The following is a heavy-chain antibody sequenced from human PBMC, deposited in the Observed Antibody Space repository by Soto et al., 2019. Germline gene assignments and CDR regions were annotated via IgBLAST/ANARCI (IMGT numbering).Heavy chain of an antibody. CDR1: GDSIGTTHSY. CDR2: ITYSGST. CDR3: ARDEGTGNVWPLDY. Sequence: PSETLSLTCTVSGDSIGTTHSYWACIRQSQGKGLEWIGYITYSGSTYYMPSLWSRVTLSVDTFKNQLSLRLTCVTAEDPAVYYCARDEGTGNVWPLDYWGQGILVTVSS. V-gene: IGHV4-39*02. D-gene: IGHD3-9*01. J-gene: IGHJ4*02.